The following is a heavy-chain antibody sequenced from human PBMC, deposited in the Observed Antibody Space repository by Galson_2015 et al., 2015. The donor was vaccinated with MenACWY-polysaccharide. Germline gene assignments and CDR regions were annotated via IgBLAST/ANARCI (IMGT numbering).Heavy chain of an antibody. CDR3: AKSGGDGVTVFATVPSAPES. CDR2: ISGSGNSA. J-gene: IGHJ4*02. D-gene: IGHD2-21*02. V-gene: IGHV3-23*01. CDR1: GFTFRTFP. Sequence: SLRLSCAASGFTFRTFPMNWVRQTPGKGLEWVAGISGSGNSAFSADSVRGRFTISRDNSRNTLYLQMNSLRADDTALYYCAKSGGDGVTVFATVPSAPESWGQGTLVTVSS.